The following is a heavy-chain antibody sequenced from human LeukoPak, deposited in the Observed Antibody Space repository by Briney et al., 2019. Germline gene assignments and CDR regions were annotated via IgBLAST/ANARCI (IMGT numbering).Heavy chain of an antibody. J-gene: IGHJ6*03. CDR3: ARDPYSGNYGNYYYYYMDV. Sequence: GGSLRLSCAASGFTFNNYNMNWVRQAPGKALEWVSSTTSSGTYIFYADSVKGRFTISRDNAKNSLYLQMNSLGPDDTAVYYCARDPYSGNYGNYYYYYMDVWGKGTTVTISS. CDR2: TTSSGTYI. CDR1: GFTFNNYN. V-gene: IGHV3-21*01. D-gene: IGHD1-26*01.